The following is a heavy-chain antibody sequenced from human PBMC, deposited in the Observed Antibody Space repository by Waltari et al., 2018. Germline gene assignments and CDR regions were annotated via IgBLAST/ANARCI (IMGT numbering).Heavy chain of an antibody. CDR2: INHSGST. CDR3: ARGLHRFYYYMDV. J-gene: IGHJ6*03. D-gene: IGHD4-4*01. V-gene: IGHV4-34*01. Sequence: QVQLQPWGAGLLKPSETLSLTCPVYGGSFSGYYWSLLRQPPGKGLEWIGEINHSGSTNYDPSIKRRVTRSVDMSENQFSVKLSAVTAADTAVYYCARGLHRFYYYMDVWGKGTTVTVSS. CDR1: GGSFSGYY.